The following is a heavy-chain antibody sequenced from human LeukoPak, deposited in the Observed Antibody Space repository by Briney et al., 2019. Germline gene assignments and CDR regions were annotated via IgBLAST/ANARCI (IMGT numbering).Heavy chain of an antibody. Sequence: GGSLRLSCAASGFTFSSYSMNWVRQAPGKGLEWVSSISSSSSYIYYADSVKGRFTISRDNAKNSLYLQMNSLRAEDTAVYYCARGGSGSHLTSWFDPWGQGTLVTVSS. CDR3: ARGGSGSHLTSWFDP. CDR2: ISSSSSYI. D-gene: IGHD1-26*01. CDR1: GFTFSSYS. V-gene: IGHV3-21*01. J-gene: IGHJ5*02.